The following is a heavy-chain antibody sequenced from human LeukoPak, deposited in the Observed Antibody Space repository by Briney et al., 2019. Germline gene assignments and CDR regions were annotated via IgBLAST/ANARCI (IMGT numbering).Heavy chain of an antibody. J-gene: IGHJ3*02. CDR1: RFAFNNYE. D-gene: IGHD2-15*01. CDR3: ARDSRYCSGGTCYSWTFDI. Sequence: GGSLRLSCAASRFAFNNYEVSWVRQAPGRGLEWISYIRSTGNNIKYGDSVKGRFSISRDNAKTSLYLQMNSLRAEDTAVYYCARDSRYCSGGTCYSWTFDIWGQGTMVTVSS. CDR2: IRSTGNNI. V-gene: IGHV3-48*03.